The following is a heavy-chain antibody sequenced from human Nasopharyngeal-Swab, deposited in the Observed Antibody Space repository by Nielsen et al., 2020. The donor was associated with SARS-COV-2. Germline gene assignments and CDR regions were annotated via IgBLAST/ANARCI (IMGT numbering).Heavy chain of an antibody. CDR1: GFTFRSNG. D-gene: IGHD1-26*01. CDR3: ARDVALVGVELDY. Sequence: GESLKISCAASGFTFRSNGVHWVRQAPGQGLEWVAYIRSTSSVSYYADFAQGRITISRDNAANSLSLQMNSLRDEDTAIYYCARDVALVGVELDYWGQGTLVTVSS. J-gene: IGHJ4*02. V-gene: IGHV3-48*02. CDR2: IRSTSSVS.